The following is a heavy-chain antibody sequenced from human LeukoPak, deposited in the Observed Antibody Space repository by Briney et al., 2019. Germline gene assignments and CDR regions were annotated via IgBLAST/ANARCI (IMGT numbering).Heavy chain of an antibody. D-gene: IGHD5-12*01. J-gene: IGHJ4*02. CDR3: ARIPLGYSGAYYFDY. CDR1: RGSISGSIRSYY. V-gene: IGHV4-4*09. Sequence: PSETLSLTCTVSRGSISGSIRSYYWSWLRQPPGKGLEWIGYISSSGSVNDNPSLRSRVTISVDTSQNQFSLNLSSVSAADTAVYYCARIPLGYSGAYYFDYWGQGTLVSVSP. CDR2: ISSSGSV.